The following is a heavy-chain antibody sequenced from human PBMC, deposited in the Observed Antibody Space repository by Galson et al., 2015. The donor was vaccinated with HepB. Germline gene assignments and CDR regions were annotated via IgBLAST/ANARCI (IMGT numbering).Heavy chain of an antibody. V-gene: IGHV1-2*02. Sequence: SVKVSCKASGYTFTGYYMHWVRQAPGQGLEWMGWINPNSGGTNYAQKFQGRVTMTRDTSISTAYMELSRLRSDDTAVYYCAREKNYYDSSGYYTTLDAFDIWGQGTMVTVSS. CDR1: GYTFTGYY. J-gene: IGHJ3*02. D-gene: IGHD3-22*01. CDR2: INPNSGGT. CDR3: AREKNYYDSSGYYTTLDAFDI.